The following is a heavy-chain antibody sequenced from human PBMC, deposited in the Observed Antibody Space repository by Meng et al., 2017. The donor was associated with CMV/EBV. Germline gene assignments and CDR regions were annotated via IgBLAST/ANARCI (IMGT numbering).Heavy chain of an antibody. CDR2: IYYSGST. V-gene: IGHV4-30-4*08. D-gene: IGHD3-22*01. CDR1: GASISSGDYY. CDR3: AREAHYYDNSGYYSDYFDY. J-gene: IGHJ4*02. Sequence: SETLSLTCTVSGASISSGDYYWSWIRQPPGKGLEYLGYIYYSGSTYYNPSLKRRVTISVDTSKNQFSLKLSSVTAADTAVYYCAREAHYYDNSGYYSDYFDYWGQGTLVTVSS.